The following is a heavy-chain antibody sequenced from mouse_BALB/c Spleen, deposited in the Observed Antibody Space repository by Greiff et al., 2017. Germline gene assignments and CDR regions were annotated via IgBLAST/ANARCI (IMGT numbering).Heavy chain of an antibody. Sequence: VQLVESGAELVRPGTSVKVSCKASGYAFTNYLIEWVKQRPGQGLEWIGVINPGSGGTNYNEKFKGKATLTADKSSSTAYMQLSSLTSDDSAVYFCARSGGLGAMDYWGQGTSVTVSS. CDR3: ARSGGLGAMDY. V-gene: IGHV1-54*01. J-gene: IGHJ4*01. CDR1: GYAFTNYL. D-gene: IGHD3-1*01. CDR2: INPGSGGT.